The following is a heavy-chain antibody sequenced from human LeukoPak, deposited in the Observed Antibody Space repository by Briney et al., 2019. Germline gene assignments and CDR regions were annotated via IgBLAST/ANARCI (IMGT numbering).Heavy chain of an antibody. D-gene: IGHD6-25*01. CDR2: ISWNSGSI. CDR1: GFTFDDYA. J-gene: IGHJ5*02. Sequence: GGSLRLSCAASGFTFDDYAMHWVRHAPGKGLEWVSGISWNSGSIGYADSVKGRFTISRDNAKNSLYLQMNSLRAEDTALYYCAKAAAGDWFDPWGQGTLVTVSS. V-gene: IGHV3-9*01. CDR3: AKAAAGDWFDP.